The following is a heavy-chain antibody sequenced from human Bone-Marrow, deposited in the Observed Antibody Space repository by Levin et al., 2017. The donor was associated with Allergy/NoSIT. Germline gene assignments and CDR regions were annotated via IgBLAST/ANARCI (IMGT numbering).Heavy chain of an antibody. CDR1: GFSVSRNY. CDR2: IYSGGDT. J-gene: IGHJ4*02. Sequence: GGSLRLSCAASGFSVSRNYMSWVRQAPGKGLEWVSLIYSGGDTQYADSVKGRFTISRDNSRNTLYLQMNSLRGDDPAVYYCARNGVGTAAGTPWGQGTLVTVSS. D-gene: IGHD6-13*01. V-gene: IGHV3-66*01. CDR3: ARNGVGTAAGTP.